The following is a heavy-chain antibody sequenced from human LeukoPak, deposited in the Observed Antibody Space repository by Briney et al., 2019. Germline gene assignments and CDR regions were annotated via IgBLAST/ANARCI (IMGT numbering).Heavy chain of an antibody. Sequence: GGSLRLSCAASGFTYSSYSMNWVRQAPGKGLEWVSSISSSSSYIYYADSVKGRFTISRDNAKNSLYLQMNSLRAEDTAVNYCARDSATAHDYWGQGTLVTVSS. D-gene: IGHD1-1*01. J-gene: IGHJ4*02. CDR1: GFTYSSYS. CDR2: ISSSSSYI. CDR3: ARDSATAHDY. V-gene: IGHV3-21*01.